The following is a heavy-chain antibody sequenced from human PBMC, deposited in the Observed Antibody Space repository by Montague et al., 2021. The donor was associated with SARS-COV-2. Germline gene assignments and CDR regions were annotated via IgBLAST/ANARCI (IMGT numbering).Heavy chain of an antibody. CDR1: GGSMNSYY. Sequence: SETLSLTCSVSGGSMNSYYWSWLRQTPGKGLEWIGYIYYRGSTNYNPSLKSRVTISLDTSNNQFSLSLTSVTAADTAVYYCARVGGNEYRFFDYWGQGSLVTVSS. CDR3: ARVGGNEYRFFDY. CDR2: IYYRGST. V-gene: IGHV4-59*08. D-gene: IGHD1-1*01. J-gene: IGHJ4*02.